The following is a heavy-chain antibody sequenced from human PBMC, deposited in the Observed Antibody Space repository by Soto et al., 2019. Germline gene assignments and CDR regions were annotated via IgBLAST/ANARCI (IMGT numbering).Heavy chain of an antibody. CDR2: IIPIFGTA. CDR3: GSSGYCSGGSCAYPHYYCCGMDV. CDR1: GGSFSSYA. D-gene: IGHD2-15*01. V-gene: IGHV1-69*12. J-gene: IGHJ6*02. Sequence: QVQLVQSGAEVKKPGSSVKVSCKASGGSFSSYAISWVRQAPGQGLEWMGGIIPIFGTANYAQKLQGRVTMTANDSTSTANMKLRTLRSEDTAVYYCGSSGYCSGGSCAYPHYYCCGMDVWSQGTTVTVSS.